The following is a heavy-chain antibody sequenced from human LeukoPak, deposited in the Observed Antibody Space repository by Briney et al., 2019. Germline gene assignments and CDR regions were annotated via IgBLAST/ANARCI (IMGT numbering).Heavy chain of an antibody. V-gene: IGHV3-9*01. CDR1: GFTFDDYA. Sequence: GGSLRLSCAASGFTFDDYAMHWVRQAPGKGLEWVSGISWNSGSIGYADSVKGRFTTSRDNAKNSLYLQMNSLRAEDTALYYCAKGGVVVTSPFDPWGQGTLVTVSS. CDR2: ISWNSGSI. CDR3: AKGGVVVTSPFDP. D-gene: IGHD3-22*01. J-gene: IGHJ5*02.